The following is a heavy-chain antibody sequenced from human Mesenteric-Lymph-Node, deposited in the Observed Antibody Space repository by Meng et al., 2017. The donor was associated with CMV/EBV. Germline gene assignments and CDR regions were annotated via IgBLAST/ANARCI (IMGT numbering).Heavy chain of an antibody. CDR1: GFSLSTSGEG. J-gene: IGHJ5*02. CDR2: IYWDNVK. CDR3: AHSFQYCSSASCPKWFDP. V-gene: IGHV2-5*02. Sequence: SGPTLVKPTQTLTLTCTFSGFSLSTSGEGVGWIRQPPGKALEWLELIYWDNVKRYSPSLKSRLIITTDTSKNQVVLTMTNMDPVDTATYYYAHSFQYCSSASCPKWFDPWGQGTLVTVSS. D-gene: IGHD2-2*01.